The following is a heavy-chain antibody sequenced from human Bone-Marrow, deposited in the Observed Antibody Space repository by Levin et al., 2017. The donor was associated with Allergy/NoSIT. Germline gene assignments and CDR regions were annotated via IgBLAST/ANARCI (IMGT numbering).Heavy chain of an antibody. J-gene: IGHJ3*01. CDR3: ATTTVPSAFDL. D-gene: IGHD4-17*01. V-gene: IGHV4-39*01. Sequence: SQTLSLTCTVSGGSIRSSIYYWGWIRQPPGRGLEWISNIYDSGTTYYNLSLKSRVTISVDTSKNQFSLNLDSVTATDTAVYFCATTTVPSAFDLWGQGTVVTVSS. CDR1: GGSIRSSIYY. CDR2: IYDSGTT.